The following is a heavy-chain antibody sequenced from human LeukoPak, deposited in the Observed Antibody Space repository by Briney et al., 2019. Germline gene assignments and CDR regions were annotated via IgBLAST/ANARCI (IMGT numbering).Heavy chain of an antibody. V-gene: IGHV3-21*01. CDR2: ISSSSSYI. CDR1: GFTFSSYS. CDR3: ARDERSGIFGVVISYYGMDV. D-gene: IGHD3-3*01. Sequence: PGGSLRLSCAASGFTFSSYSMNWVRQAPGKGLEWVSSISSSSSYIYYADSVKGRFTISRDNAKNSLYLQMNSLRAVDTAVYYCARDERSGIFGVVISYYGMDVWGQGTTVTVSS. J-gene: IGHJ6*02.